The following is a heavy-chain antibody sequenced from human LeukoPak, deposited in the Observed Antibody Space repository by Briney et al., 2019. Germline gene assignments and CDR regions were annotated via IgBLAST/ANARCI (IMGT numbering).Heavy chain of an antibody. CDR3: ARERITMIVVVITPGTEYAFDI. CDR2: ISYDGSNK. J-gene: IGHJ3*02. V-gene: IGHV3-30-3*01. CDR1: GFTFSSYA. D-gene: IGHD3-22*01. Sequence: GGSLRLSCAASGFTFSSYAMHWARQAPGKGLEWVAVISYDGSNKYYADSVKGRFTISRDNSKNTLYLQMNSLRAEDTAVYYCARERITMIVVVITPGTEYAFDIWGQGTMVTVSS.